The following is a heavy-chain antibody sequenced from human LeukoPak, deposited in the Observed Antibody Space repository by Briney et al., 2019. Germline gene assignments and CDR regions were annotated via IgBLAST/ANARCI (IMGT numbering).Heavy chain of an antibody. D-gene: IGHD3-10*01. J-gene: IGHJ4*02. CDR2: IKEDGSDK. CDR1: GFTFDDYG. CDR3: ARDRPSSGSPPHFDY. V-gene: IGHV3-7*01. Sequence: GGSLRLSCAASGFTFDDYGMSWVRQAPGKGLEWVANIKEDGSDKNYVVSMKGRFTISRDNAKNSLYLQMNSLRAEDTAVYYCARDRPSSGSPPHFDYWGQGTLVTVSS.